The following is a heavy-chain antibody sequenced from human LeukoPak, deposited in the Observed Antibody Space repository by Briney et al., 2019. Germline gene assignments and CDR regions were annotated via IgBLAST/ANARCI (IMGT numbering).Heavy chain of an antibody. D-gene: IGHD1-26*01. CDR3: ARSDYSGSYMT. Sequence: GGSLRLSCAASGFTFSSYWMHWVRHAPGKGLVWVSRITSDGTRTTYADSVKGRFTISRDNAKNTLYLQMNSLRAEDTALYYCARSDYSGSYMTWGQGTLVTVSS. V-gene: IGHV3-74*01. J-gene: IGHJ4*02. CDR2: ITSDGTRT. CDR1: GFTFSSYW.